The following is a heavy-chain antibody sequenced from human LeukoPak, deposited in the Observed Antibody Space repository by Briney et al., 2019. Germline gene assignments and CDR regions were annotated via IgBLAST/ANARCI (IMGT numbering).Heavy chain of an antibody. J-gene: IGHJ4*02. CDR2: IGISSGNT. Sequence: GGSLRLPCTASGFPFSDYSMNWVRQAPGKGLEWISYIGISSGNTKYADSVKGRFTISADNARNSLYLQMNSLRVEDTAVYYCARDHNYAFDNWGQGTLVSVSS. CDR1: GFPFSDYS. V-gene: IGHV3-48*04. CDR3: ARDHNYAFDN. D-gene: IGHD1-1*01.